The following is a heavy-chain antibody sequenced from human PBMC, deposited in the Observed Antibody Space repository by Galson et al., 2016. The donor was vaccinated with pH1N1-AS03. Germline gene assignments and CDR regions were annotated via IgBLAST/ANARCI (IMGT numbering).Heavy chain of an antibody. CDR3: ARGGEEVPGLFHRKGTFSWFDP. V-gene: IGHV1-69*13. CDR1: GGTFSTYA. J-gene: IGHJ5*02. D-gene: IGHD3-22*01. Sequence: SVKVPCKASGGTFSTYAISWVRQAPGQGLEWMGGIIPILGAALYAQKFQGRLTITADESTTTSYMDLSSLTSEDTAIYYCARGGEEVPGLFHRKGTFSWFDPWGQGTLVTVSA. CDR2: IIPILGAA.